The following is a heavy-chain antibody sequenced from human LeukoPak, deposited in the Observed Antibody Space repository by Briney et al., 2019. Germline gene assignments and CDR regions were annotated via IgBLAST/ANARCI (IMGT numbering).Heavy chain of an antibody. V-gene: IGHV3-23*01. CDR1: GFTFRSYA. CDR3: AKHYDTNFLDSFDI. CDR2: ISGSGDST. Sequence: PGGSLRLSCAASGFTFRSYAMSWVRQAPGKELEWVSAISGSGDSTYYADSVKGRFTISRDNSKNTLYVQMSSLRAEDTAVYYCAKHYDTNFLDSFDIWGQGTMVSVSS. D-gene: IGHD3-22*01. J-gene: IGHJ3*02.